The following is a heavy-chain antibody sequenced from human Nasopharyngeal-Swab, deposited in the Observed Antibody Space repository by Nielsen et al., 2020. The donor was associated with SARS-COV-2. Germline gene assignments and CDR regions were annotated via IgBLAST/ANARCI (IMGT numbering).Heavy chain of an antibody. J-gene: IGHJ4*01. D-gene: IGHD6-13*01. V-gene: IGHV3-21*01. CDR2: ISSSISYI. CDR1: GFTFSSYS. CDR3: AREVGSSWYYFDY. Sequence: GESLKISCAASGFTFSSYSMNWVRQAPGKGLEWVSSISSSISYIYYADSVKGRFTISRDNAKNSLYLQMNSLRAEDTAVYYCAREVGSSWYYFDYWGHGTLVTVSS.